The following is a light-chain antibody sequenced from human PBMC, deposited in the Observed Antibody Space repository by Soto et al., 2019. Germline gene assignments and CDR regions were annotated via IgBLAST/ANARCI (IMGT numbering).Light chain of an antibody. CDR1: QSVSSSY. J-gene: IGKJ5*01. V-gene: IGKV3-20*01. CDR3: QKHGSSPIT. CDR2: GAS. Sequence: EIVLTQSPGTLSFSPGERATLSCRASQSVSSSYLAWYQQKPGQAPRLLIYGASSRATGIPDRFSGSGSGTDFTLTISRLEPEDFAVYYCQKHGSSPITCGQGTRLEIK.